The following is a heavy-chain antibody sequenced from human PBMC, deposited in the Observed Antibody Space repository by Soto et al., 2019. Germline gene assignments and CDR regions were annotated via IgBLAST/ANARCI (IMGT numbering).Heavy chain of an antibody. J-gene: IGHJ5*02. D-gene: IGHD2-2*02. CDR1: GYSFTSYW. Sequence: GESLKISCKGSGYSFTSYWIGWVRQMPGKGLEWMGIIYPGDSDTRYSPSFQGQVTISADKSISTAYLQWSSLKASDTAMYYCARRVGYCSSTSCYTGWFDPWGKGPLVTVSS. V-gene: IGHV5-51*01. CDR2: IYPGDSDT. CDR3: ARRVGYCSSTSCYTGWFDP.